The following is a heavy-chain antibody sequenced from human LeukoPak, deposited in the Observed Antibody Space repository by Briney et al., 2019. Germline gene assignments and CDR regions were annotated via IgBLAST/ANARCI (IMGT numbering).Heavy chain of an antibody. CDR2: ISGSGGST. CDR3: AKRTSGGYDSSGYAANWFDP. CDR1: GFTFSSYA. J-gene: IGHJ5*02. D-gene: IGHD3-22*01. V-gene: IGHV3-23*01. Sequence: GGSLRLSCAASGFTFSSYAMSWVRQAPGKGLEWVLAISGSGGSTYYADSVKGRFTISRDNSKNTLYLQMNSLRAEDTAVYYRAKRTSGGYDSSGYAANWFDPWGQGTLVTVSS.